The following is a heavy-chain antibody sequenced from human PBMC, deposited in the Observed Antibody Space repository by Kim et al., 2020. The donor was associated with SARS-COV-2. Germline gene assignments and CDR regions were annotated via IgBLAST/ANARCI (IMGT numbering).Heavy chain of an antibody. CDR1: GGSISSGSYY. Sequence: SETLSLTCTVSGGSISSGSYYWSWIRQPAGKGLEWIGRIYTSGSTNYNPSLKSRVTISVDTSKNQFSLKLSSVTAADTAVYYCARDYLNYGSGKDSYYYYGMDVWGQGTTVTVSS. J-gene: IGHJ6*02. CDR3: ARDYLNYGSGKDSYYYYGMDV. D-gene: IGHD3-10*01. CDR2: IYTSGST. V-gene: IGHV4-61*02.